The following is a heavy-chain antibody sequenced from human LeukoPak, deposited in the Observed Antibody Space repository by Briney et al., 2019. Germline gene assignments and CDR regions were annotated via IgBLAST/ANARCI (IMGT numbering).Heavy chain of an antibody. Sequence: SGTLSLTCAVSGYSISSGYYWGWIRQPPGKGLEWIGSIYHSGRTFYNPSLKSRVTISVDTSKNQFSLKLTSVTAADTAVYYCARSLGHIDYWGQGTLVTVSS. CDR1: GYSISSGYY. V-gene: IGHV4-38-2*01. J-gene: IGHJ4*02. CDR2: IYHSGRT. CDR3: ARSLGHIDY.